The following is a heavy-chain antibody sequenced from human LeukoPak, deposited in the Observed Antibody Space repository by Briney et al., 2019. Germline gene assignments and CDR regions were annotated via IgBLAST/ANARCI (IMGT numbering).Heavy chain of an antibody. CDR1: GFTFSSYA. V-gene: IGHV3-23*01. Sequence: PGGSLRLSCAASGFTFSSYAMSWVRQAPGKGLEWVSAISGSGGSTYYADSVKGRFTISRDNSKNTLYLQMNSLGAEDTAVYYCAKVEQQWLVPSYYFDYWGQGTLVTVSS. CDR2: ISGSGGST. J-gene: IGHJ4*02. CDR3: AKVEQQWLVPSYYFDY. D-gene: IGHD6-19*01.